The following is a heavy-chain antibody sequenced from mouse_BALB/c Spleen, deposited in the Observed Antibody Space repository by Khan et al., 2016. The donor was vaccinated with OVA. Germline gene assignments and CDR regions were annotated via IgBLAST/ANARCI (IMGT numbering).Heavy chain of an antibody. CDR2: IYPGSGYT. J-gene: IGHJ3*01. CDR1: GYTFTDFL. D-gene: IGHD1-1*01. Sequence: QVQLQQSGPELVKPGASVTMSCKASGYTFTDFLISWVKQRKGQGLEWIGEIYPGSGYTYYNEKFKGKATLTSDKSSNTGYMQRSNMRSEDSAVSWCARAGYGGFAFWGQGTLVTVSA. V-gene: IGHV1-81*01. CDR3: ARAGYGGFAF.